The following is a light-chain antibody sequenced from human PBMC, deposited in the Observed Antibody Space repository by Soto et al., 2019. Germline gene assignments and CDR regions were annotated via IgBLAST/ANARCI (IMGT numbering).Light chain of an antibody. CDR1: QSVDSY. CDR3: QQYNERPPWT. J-gene: IGKJ1*01. Sequence: EIVLTQSPASLSLSPGERATLSCRASQSVDSYLVWYQQKPGQAPRLLIFGASNRATGIPARFSGSGSGTDFTLTINSLEPDDFAVYYCQQYNERPPWTFGQGTKVDIK. CDR2: GAS. V-gene: IGKV3-11*01.